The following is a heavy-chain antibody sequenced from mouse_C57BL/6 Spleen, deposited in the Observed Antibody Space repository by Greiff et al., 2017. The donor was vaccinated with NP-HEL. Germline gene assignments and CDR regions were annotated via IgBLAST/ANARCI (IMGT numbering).Heavy chain of an antibody. J-gene: IGHJ4*01. CDR3: AKRGDYGREVYAMDY. V-gene: IGHV2-5*01. Sequence: VHLVESGPGLVQPSQSLSITCTVSGFSLTSYGVHWVRQSPGKGLEWLGVIWRGGSTDYNAAFMSRLSITKDNSKSQVFFKMNRLQADDTAIYYCAKRGDYGREVYAMDYWGQGTSVTVSS. CDR2: IWRGGST. D-gene: IGHD1-1*01. CDR1: GFSLTSYG.